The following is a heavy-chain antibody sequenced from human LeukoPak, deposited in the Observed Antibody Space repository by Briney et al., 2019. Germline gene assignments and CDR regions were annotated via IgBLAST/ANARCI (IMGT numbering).Heavy chain of an antibody. V-gene: IGHV1-69*05. CDR3: ARDRAYSYGQSIFDY. CDR2: IIPIFGTA. Sequence: ASVKVSCKASGGTFSSYAISWVRQAPGQGLEWMGRIIPIFGTANYAQKFQGRVTITTDESTSTAYMELSSLRSEDTAVYYCARDRAYSYGQSIFDYWGQGTLVTVSS. CDR1: GGTFSSYA. D-gene: IGHD5-18*01. J-gene: IGHJ4*02.